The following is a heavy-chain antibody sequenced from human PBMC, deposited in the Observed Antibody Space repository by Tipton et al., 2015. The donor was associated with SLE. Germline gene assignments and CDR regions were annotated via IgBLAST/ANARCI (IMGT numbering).Heavy chain of an antibody. J-gene: IGHJ3*02. Sequence: RSLRLSCAASGFIFSSCGMHWVRQAPGKGLEWVAVISYDGSNEYYTDSVKGRFTISRDNSKNTLYLQMNSLRDEDTAVYYCAKDLAYRSSCYTGGFDIWGQGTMVTVSS. D-gene: IGHD6-13*01. CDR3: AKDLAYRSSCYTGGFDI. V-gene: IGHV3-30*18. CDR2: ISYDGSNE. CDR1: GFIFSSCG.